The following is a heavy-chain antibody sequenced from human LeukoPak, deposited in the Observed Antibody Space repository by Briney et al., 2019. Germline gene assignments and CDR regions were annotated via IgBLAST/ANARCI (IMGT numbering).Heavy chain of an antibody. CDR3: ARTHDYGDYEFDY. D-gene: IGHD4-17*01. CDR2: IYYSGST. J-gene: IGHJ4*02. Sequence: SETLSLTCAVSSGSFSSYYCSWIRQPPGKGLEWIGYIYYSGSTNYNPSLKSRVTISVDTSKNQFSLKLSSVTAADTAVYYCARTHDYGDYEFDYWGQGTLVTVSS. V-gene: IGHV4-59*08. CDR1: SGSFSSYY.